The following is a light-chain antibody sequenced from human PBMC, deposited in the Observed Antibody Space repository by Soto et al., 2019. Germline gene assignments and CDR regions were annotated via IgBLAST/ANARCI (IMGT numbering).Light chain of an antibody. V-gene: IGKV3D-20*02. CDR3: QQRSNWPLIT. CDR2: TAS. Sequence: EIVLTQSPGSLSLSLGDSATLFCRALEGVASNYLAWYQQKPGRAPRLLIYTASTRATDIPDRFSGSGSGTEFTLTISSLRPEDFAVYYCQQRSNWPLITFGQGTRLEIK. J-gene: IGKJ5*01. CDR1: EGVASNY.